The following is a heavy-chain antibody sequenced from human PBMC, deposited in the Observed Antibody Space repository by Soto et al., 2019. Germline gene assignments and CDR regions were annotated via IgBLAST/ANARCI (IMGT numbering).Heavy chain of an antibody. J-gene: IGHJ4*02. CDR3: AHRRSAVHLWQ. Sequence: QITLQESGPTLVKPTQTLTLTCTVSGVSLSTSGAGVAWIRQPPGKAPDCLALIYWDDDKHYSPSLQTRLTIAKDASKNQVVLTMTNMDPVDTGTYYCAHRRSAVHLWQWGQGTLVTVSS. CDR1: GVSLSTSGAG. V-gene: IGHV2-5*02. D-gene: IGHD1-1*01. CDR2: IYWDDDK.